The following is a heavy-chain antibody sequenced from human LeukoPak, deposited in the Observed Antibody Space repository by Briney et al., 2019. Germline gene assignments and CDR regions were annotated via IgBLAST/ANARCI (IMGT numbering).Heavy chain of an antibody. CDR2: INPKSGEI. J-gene: IGHJ4*02. D-gene: IGHD1-26*01. CDR1: AYPFTAYY. CDR3: ARTFSGTQDFDC. Sequence: GASVKVSCKGFAYPFTAYYMHWVRQAPGQGLEWMGWINPKSGEINYAQKFQGRVTMTRDTSNSTGFMELSRLTSDDTAMYYCARTFSGTQDFDCWGQGTLVTVSS. V-gene: IGHV1-2*02.